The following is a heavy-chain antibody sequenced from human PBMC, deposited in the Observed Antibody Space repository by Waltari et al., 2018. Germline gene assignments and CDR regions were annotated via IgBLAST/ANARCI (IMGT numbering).Heavy chain of an antibody. CDR1: VFTFRSYA. Sequence: EVQLLESGGGLVQPGGSLSLSCAAFVFTFRSYALSWVSQAPGTGLAWVAATSGSGGSTYYADSVKGRVTISRDNSKNTLYLQMNSLRAEDTAVYYCAKDRPYYDILTGYPRGAFDIWGQGTMVTVSS. J-gene: IGHJ3*02. V-gene: IGHV3-23*01. D-gene: IGHD3-9*01. CDR2: TSGSGGST. CDR3: AKDRPYYDILTGYPRGAFDI.